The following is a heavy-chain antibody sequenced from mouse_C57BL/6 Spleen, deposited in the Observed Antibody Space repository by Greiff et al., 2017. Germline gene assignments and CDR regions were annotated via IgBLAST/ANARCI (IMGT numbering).Heavy chain of an antibody. CDR1: GYTFTSYW. CDR2: IDPSDSET. Sequence: QVQLQQPGAELVRPGSSVKLSCKASGYTFTSYWMHWVKQRPIQGLEWIGNIDPSDSETHYNQKFKDKGTLTVDKSSSTAYMQLSRLRSEDSAVYYCAREGRVVESGDYAMDYWGQGTSVTVSS. J-gene: IGHJ4*01. D-gene: IGHD1-1*01. V-gene: IGHV1-52*01. CDR3: AREGRVVESGDYAMDY.